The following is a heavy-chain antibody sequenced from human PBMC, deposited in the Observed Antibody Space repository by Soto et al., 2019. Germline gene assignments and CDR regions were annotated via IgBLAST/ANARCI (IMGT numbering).Heavy chain of an antibody. CDR1: GPSISSYY. V-gene: IGHV4-59*01. J-gene: IGHJ4*02. D-gene: IGHD6-13*01. CDR3: ARGGEQQPLSYFDY. Sequence: SETLSLTCTVSGPSISSYYWNWLRQPPGKGLEWIGYIYYTRSTNYNPSLKSRVSISVDTSKNQFSLRLNSVTTTDTAVYYCARGGEQQPLSYFDYWGQGTLVTVSS. CDR2: IYYTRST.